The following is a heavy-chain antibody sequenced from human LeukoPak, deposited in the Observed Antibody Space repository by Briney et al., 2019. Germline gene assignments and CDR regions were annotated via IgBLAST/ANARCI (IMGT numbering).Heavy chain of an antibody. CDR2: IYYSGST. CDR3: ARDKTVVVAATWYYYYGMDV. Sequence: SETLSLTCTVSDGSISSNNFYWGWIRQPPGKGLEWIGDIYYSGSTYYNPSLKSRVTISVDTSKNQFSLKLSSVTAADTAVYYCARDKTVVVAATWYYYYGMDVWGQGTTVTVSS. V-gene: IGHV4-39*07. CDR1: DGSISSNNFY. J-gene: IGHJ6*02. D-gene: IGHD2-15*01.